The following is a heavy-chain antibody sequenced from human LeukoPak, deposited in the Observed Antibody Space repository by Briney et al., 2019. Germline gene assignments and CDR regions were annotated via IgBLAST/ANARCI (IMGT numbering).Heavy chain of an antibody. CDR3: ARAMRANSSSWFYYYYYGMDV. CDR1: GFTFSSYT. CDR2: ISGSGGIT. D-gene: IGHD6-13*01. V-gene: IGHV3-23*01. Sequence: GGSLRLSCAASGFTFSSYTMSWVRQAPGKGLEWVSAISGSGGITFYADSVKGRFTISRDNSENKLYLQMNSLRAEDTAVYYCARAMRANSSSWFYYYYYGMDVWGQGTTVTVSS. J-gene: IGHJ6*02.